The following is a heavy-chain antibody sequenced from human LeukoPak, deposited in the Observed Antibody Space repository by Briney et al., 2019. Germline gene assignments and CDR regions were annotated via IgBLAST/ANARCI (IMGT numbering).Heavy chain of an antibody. CDR3: ARTYINFSNYFDP. V-gene: IGHV4-38-2*02. D-gene: IGHD4-11*01. Sequence: KPSETLSLTCTVSGYSISSGYNRGWVRQPPGKGLECIGSISHTGSTYYNPSLESRVTISLDTSNNQFSLELSSVTAADTAVYYCARTYINFSNYFDPWGQGSLVTVSS. CDR2: ISHTGST. J-gene: IGHJ5*02. CDR1: GYSISSGYN.